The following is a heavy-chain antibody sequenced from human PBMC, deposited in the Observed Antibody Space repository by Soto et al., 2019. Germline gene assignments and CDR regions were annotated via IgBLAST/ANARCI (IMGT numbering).Heavy chain of an antibody. D-gene: IGHD3-22*01. V-gene: IGHV4-59*12. CDR2: IYYSGST. CDR1: GGSISSYY. CDR3: ESGIITMIVVVIDYGMDV. J-gene: IGHJ6*02. Sequence: SETLSLTCTVSGGSISSYYWSWIRQPPGKGLEWNGYIYYSGSTNYNPTLKSRVTISVDTSKNQFYLKLSSVTAANTAAYDIESGIITMIVVVIDYGMDVGGQGTTVTVSS.